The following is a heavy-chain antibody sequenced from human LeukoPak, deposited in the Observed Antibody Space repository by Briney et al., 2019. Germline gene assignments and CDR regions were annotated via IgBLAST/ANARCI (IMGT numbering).Heavy chain of an antibody. CDR1: GASISSSTYY. J-gene: IGHJ3*02. CDR2: MYHTGST. D-gene: IGHD3-16*01. Sequence: PSETLSLTCTVSGASISSSTYYWGWIRQPPGKGLEWIGSMYHTGSTYYNPSLKSRVTISVDTSKNQFSLKLSSVTAADTAVYYCARDTPTFYAGDAFDIWGQGTMVTVSS. CDR3: ARDTPTFYAGDAFDI. V-gene: IGHV4-39*07.